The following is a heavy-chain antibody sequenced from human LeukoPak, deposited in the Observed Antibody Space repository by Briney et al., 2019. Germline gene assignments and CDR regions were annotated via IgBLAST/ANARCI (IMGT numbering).Heavy chain of an antibody. J-gene: IGHJ4*02. V-gene: IGHV3-66*01. CDR2: IYSGGGT. Sequence: GGSLRLSCAASGFTVSSNYMSWVRQAPGKGLEWVSVIYSGGGTYYADSVKGRFTISRDNSKNTLYLQMNSLRAEDTAVYYCARANYDILTGYYGYFDYWGQGTLVTVSS. D-gene: IGHD3-9*01. CDR3: ARANYDILTGYYGYFDY. CDR1: GFTVSSNY.